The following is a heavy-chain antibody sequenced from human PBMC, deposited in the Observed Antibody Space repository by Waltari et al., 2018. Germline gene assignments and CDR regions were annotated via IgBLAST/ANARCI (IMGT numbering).Heavy chain of an antibody. Sequence: EVQLVESGGGLVKHGGSLRLSCADAGFTFSSHRMNWVRQAQGKGLEMCSSISSSISYIYYADSVKGRFTITRDNAKNSLYLQMSSLSAEDTALYYCARASTVTYFDYWGQGTLVTVSS. CDR2: ISSSISYI. CDR3: ARASTVTYFDY. J-gene: IGHJ4*02. D-gene: IGHD4-17*01. CDR1: GFTFSSHR. V-gene: IGHV3-21*01.